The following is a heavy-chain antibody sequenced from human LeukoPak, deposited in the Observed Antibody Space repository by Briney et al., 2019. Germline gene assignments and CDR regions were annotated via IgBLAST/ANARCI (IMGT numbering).Heavy chain of an antibody. J-gene: IGHJ4*02. CDR1: GFTFSSYW. CDR2: IKQDGSEK. Sequence: PGGSLRLSCAASGFTFSSYWMSWVRQAPGKGLEWVANIKQDGSEKYYVDSVKGRFTISRDNAKNSLYLQMNSLRAEDTAVYYCARVPYYDFWSGYPRPFDYWGQGTLVTVSS. V-gene: IGHV3-7*01. CDR3: ARVPYYDFWSGYPRPFDY. D-gene: IGHD3-3*01.